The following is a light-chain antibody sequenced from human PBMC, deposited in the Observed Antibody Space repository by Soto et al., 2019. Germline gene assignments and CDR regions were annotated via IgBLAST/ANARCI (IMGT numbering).Light chain of an antibody. J-gene: IGLJ1*01. CDR3: QSYDSRLDV. CDR2: SNI. CDR1: SSDIGAGFD. V-gene: IGLV1-40*01. Sequence: QSVLTQPPSVSGAPGQRVTISCTGSSSDIGAGFDVHWYQHLPGTAPKHLIYSNINRPSGVPDRFSGSKSGTSASLAITGLQAEDEADYYCQSYDSRLDVFGTGTKVTVL.